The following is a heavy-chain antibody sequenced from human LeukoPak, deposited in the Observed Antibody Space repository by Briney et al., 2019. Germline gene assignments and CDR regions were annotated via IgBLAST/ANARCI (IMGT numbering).Heavy chain of an antibody. V-gene: IGHV3-33*06. D-gene: IGHD4-17*01. CDR3: AKDPTTEPVV. J-gene: IGHJ4*02. CDR2: IWYDGSNK. Sequence: PGGSLRLSCAASGFTFSSYGMHWVRQAPGKGLEWVALIWYDGSNKYYADSVKGRFTISRDNSKNTLYLQMNSLRAEDTAVYYCAKDPTTEPVVWGQGTLVTVSS. CDR1: GFTFSSYG.